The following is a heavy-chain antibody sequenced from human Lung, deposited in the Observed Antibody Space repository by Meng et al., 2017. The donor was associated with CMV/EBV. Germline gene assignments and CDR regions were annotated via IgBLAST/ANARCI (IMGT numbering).Heavy chain of an antibody. J-gene: IGHJ4*02. V-gene: IGHV3-9*01. CDR3: AKDMKMGWGGWFAYVDY. Sequence: SLKISCAASGFTFDDYAMHWVRQAPGKGLEWVSGISWNSGSIVYADSVKGRFTISRDNAKNSLYLQMNSLRPEDTALYYCAKDMKMGWGGWFAYVDYWGQGTLVTVSS. CDR1: GFTFDDYA. D-gene: IGHD2-15*01. CDR2: ISWNSGSI.